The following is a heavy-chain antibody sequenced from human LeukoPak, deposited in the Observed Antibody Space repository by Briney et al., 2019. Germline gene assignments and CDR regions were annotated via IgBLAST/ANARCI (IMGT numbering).Heavy chain of an antibody. CDR1: GFTFSSYG. V-gene: IGHV3-30*02. J-gene: IGHJ4*02. CDR2: IRYDGSNK. D-gene: IGHD1-14*01. CDR3: VPYKPLAYYFDY. Sequence: GGSLRLSCAASGFTFSSYGMHWVRQAPGKGLEWVAFIRYDGSNKYYADSVKGRFTISRDNSKNTLYLQMNSLRAEDTAVYYCVPYKPLAYYFDYWGQGTLVTVSS.